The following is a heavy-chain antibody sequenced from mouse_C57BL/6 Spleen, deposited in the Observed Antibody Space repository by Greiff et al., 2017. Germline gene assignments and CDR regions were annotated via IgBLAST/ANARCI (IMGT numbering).Heavy chain of an antibody. CDR1: GYTFTDYY. CDR2: INTNNGGT. J-gene: IGHJ4*01. D-gene: IGHD2-2*01. V-gene: IGHV1-26*01. Sequence: EVQLQQSGPELVKPGASVKISCKASGYTFTDYYMNWVKQSNGKSLEWIGDINTNNGGTSYTQKFRGKATLTVYNSANTANMEHRSLTTEYSAVYYCATSDPYGYDYYAMDYWGQGTSVTVSS. CDR3: ATSDPYGYDYYAMDY.